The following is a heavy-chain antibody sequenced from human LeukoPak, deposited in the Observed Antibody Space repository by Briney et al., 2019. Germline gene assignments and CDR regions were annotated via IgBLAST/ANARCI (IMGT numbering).Heavy chain of an antibody. CDR3: ARSRSIAARRDWFDP. CDR2: ISGSGGST. D-gene: IGHD6-6*01. J-gene: IGHJ5*02. V-gene: IGHV3-23*01. CDR1: GFTFAEYT. Sequence: GGSLRLSCAASGFTFAEYTMHWVRQAPGKGLEWVSAISGSGGSTYYADSVKGRFTISRDNSKNTLYLQMNSLRAEDTAVYYCARSRSIAARRDWFDPWGQGTLVTVSS.